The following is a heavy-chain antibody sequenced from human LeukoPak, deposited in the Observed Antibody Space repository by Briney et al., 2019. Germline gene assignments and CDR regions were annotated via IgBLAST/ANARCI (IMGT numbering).Heavy chain of an antibody. CDR3: ADLGITMIGGV. Sequence: SLRLSCAASGLTSSIYSTNCVRHLPGEVREWVATIKQDGREKYYVDSVKGRFTISRDNAKNSLYLQMNSLRAEDTAVYYCADLGITMIGGVWGKGTTVTISS. V-gene: IGHV3-7*01. D-gene: IGHD3-10*02. CDR1: GLTSSIYS. CDR2: IKQDGREK. J-gene: IGHJ6*04.